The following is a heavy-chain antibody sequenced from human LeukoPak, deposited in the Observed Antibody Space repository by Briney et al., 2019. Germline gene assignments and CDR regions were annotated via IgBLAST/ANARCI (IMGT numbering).Heavy chain of an antibody. V-gene: IGHV4-30-4*01. J-gene: IGHJ4*02. Sequence: SETLSLTCTVSGGSISGGDYYWSWIRQPPGKGLEWIGYIYYSGSTNYYPSLKSRVTISVDKSQNQFSLKLSSVTAADTAVYYCARAWHSSGSYAVDNWGQGTLVTVSS. CDR2: IYYSGST. CDR3: ARAWHSSGSYAVDN. CDR1: GGSISGGDYY. D-gene: IGHD6-19*01.